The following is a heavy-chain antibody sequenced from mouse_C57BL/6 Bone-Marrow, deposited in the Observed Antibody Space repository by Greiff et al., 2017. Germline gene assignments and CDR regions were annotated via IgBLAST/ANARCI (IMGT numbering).Heavy chain of an antibody. CDR3: AGAYYSNYGGFAY. D-gene: IGHD2-5*01. Sequence: QVQLQQSGAELVRPGASVKMSCKASGYTFTSYNMHWVKPTPIQGLEWIGTIYPGNGDTSSNQKFKGKATLTVDKSSSTAYMQLSSLTSEDSAVYYCAGAYYSNYGGFAYWGQGTLVTVSA. J-gene: IGHJ3*01. CDR2: IYPGNGDT. CDR1: GYTFTSYN. V-gene: IGHV1-12*01.